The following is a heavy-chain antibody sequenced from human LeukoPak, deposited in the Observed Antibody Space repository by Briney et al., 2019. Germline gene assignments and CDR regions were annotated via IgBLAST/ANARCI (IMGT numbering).Heavy chain of an antibody. J-gene: IGHJ4*02. V-gene: IGHV1-8*01. CDR1: GYTFTSYD. CDR2: MNPNSGNT. Sequence: ASVKVSYKASGYTFTSYDINWVRQATGQGLEWMGWMNPNSGNTGYAQKFQGRVTMTRNTSISTAYMELSSLRSEDTAVYYCARGRKQQLARGHYWGQGTLVTVSS. CDR3: ARGRKQQLARGHY. D-gene: IGHD6-13*01.